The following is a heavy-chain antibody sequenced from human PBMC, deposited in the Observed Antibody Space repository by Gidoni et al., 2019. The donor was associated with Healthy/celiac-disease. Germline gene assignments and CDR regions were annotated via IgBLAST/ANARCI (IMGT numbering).Heavy chain of an antibody. CDR1: EYIFTSYW. Sequence: VQLVQPGAEVTKPGASLKISCKGSEYIFTSYWIGWVRQMPGKGLEWMGIIYPGDSDTRYSPSFQGQVTISADKSISTAYLQWSSLKAADTAMYYCARQLGYSMLYYFDYWGQGTLVTVSS. CDR3: ARQLGYSMLYYFDY. V-gene: IGHV5-51*01. J-gene: IGHJ4*02. D-gene: IGHD2-15*01. CDR2: IYPGDSDT.